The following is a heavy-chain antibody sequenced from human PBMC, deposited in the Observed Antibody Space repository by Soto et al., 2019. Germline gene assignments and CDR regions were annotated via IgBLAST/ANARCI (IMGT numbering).Heavy chain of an antibody. Sequence: QVQLVQSGAEVKKPGASVKVSCKASGYTFTSYDINWVRQATGQGLEWMGWMNPNSGNTGYAQKFQGRVTMTRNTSISTAYRELSSLRSDDTAVCYCARGTRITIFGVAESSGGYWGQGTLVTVSS. CDR2: MNPNSGNT. D-gene: IGHD3-3*01. J-gene: IGHJ4*02. V-gene: IGHV1-8*01. CDR3: ARGTRITIFGVAESSGGY. CDR1: GYTFTSYD.